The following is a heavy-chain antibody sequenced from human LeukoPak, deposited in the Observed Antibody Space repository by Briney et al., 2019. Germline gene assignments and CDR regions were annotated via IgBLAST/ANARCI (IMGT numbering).Heavy chain of an antibody. V-gene: IGHV4-59*08. D-gene: IGHD3-9*01. CDR1: GGSISSYY. Sequence: SETLSLTCTVSGGSISSYYWSWIRQPPGKGLEWIGYIYYSGSTNYNPSLKSRVTISVDTSKNQFSLKLSSVTAADTAAYYCARLDVLRYFDWLRPGAFDIWGQGTMVTVSS. CDR3: ARLDVLRYFDWLRPGAFDI. CDR2: IYYSGST. J-gene: IGHJ3*02.